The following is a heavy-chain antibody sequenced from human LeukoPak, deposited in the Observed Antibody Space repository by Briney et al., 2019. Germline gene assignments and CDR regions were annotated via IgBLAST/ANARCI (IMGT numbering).Heavy chain of an antibody. Sequence: PGGSLKLSCAASGFTFSGSAMHGVRQASGKGREWVGRIRRKANSYATAYAASVKGRFTISRDDSKNTAYLQMNSLKTEDTAVYYCTSGPFSYYYDSSGYYYNIDYWGQGTLVTVSS. D-gene: IGHD3-22*01. CDR3: TSGPFSYYYDSSGYYYNIDY. V-gene: IGHV3-73*01. CDR1: GFTFSGSA. J-gene: IGHJ4*02. CDR2: IRRKANSYAT.